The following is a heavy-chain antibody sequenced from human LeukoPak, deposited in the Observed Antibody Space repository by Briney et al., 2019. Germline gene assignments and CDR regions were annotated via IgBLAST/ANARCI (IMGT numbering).Heavy chain of an antibody. Sequence: SETLSLTCTVSGGSISSSGYYWGWIRQPPGKGLEWIGSIYYSGSTYYNPSLKSRVTISVDTSKNQFSLKLSSVTAADTAVYYCASPIITMVRGVIIHSFDYWGQGTLVTVSS. V-gene: IGHV4-39*01. CDR2: IYYSGST. CDR3: ASPIITMVRGVIIHSFDY. D-gene: IGHD3-10*01. CDR1: GGSISSSGYY. J-gene: IGHJ4*02.